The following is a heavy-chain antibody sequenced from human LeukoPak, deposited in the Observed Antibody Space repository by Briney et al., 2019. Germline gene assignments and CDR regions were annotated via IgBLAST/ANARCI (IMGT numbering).Heavy chain of an antibody. CDR1: GFTFSSYG. Sequence: GSLRLSCAASGFTFSSYGMSWVRQAPGKGLEWVSSISSSGSYKYYADSVKGRFTISRDNAKNSLYLQMNSLRPEDTAVYYCARDPSEASHPYYFDYWAQGTLVTVSS. CDR2: ISSSGSYK. V-gene: IGHV3-21*01. CDR3: ARDPSEASHPYYFDY. J-gene: IGHJ4*02.